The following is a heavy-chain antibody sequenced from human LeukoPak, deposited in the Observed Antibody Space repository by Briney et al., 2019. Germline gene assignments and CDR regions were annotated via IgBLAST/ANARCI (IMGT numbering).Heavy chain of an antibody. J-gene: IGHJ4*02. CDR2: ISPSDSTI. CDR3: ARQSSGWSYFDC. V-gene: IGHV3-48*03. CDR1: GFTLSSYE. D-gene: IGHD6-19*01. Sequence: GGSLRLSCAASGFTLSSYEMNWVRQTPGKGLEWVSYISPSDSTIYSADSVKGRFIISRDNAKNSLYLQMNSLRAEDTAVYSCARQSSGWSYFDCWGQGILVTVSS.